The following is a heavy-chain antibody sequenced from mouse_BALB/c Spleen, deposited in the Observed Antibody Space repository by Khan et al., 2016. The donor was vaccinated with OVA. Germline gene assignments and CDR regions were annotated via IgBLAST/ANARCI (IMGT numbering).Heavy chain of an antibody. CDR1: GDSITSGF. Sequence: VQLQQSGPSLVKPSQTLSLTCSVTGDSITSGFWNWIRKFPGNKFEYLGYITYSGNIYYNTSLKSRISITRDTSKSQYYLQLNSVTTEDTATYYCARSYGSWAMDYWGQGTSVTVSS. D-gene: IGHD1-1*01. V-gene: IGHV3-8*02. CDR2: ITYSGNI. J-gene: IGHJ4*01. CDR3: ARSYGSWAMDY.